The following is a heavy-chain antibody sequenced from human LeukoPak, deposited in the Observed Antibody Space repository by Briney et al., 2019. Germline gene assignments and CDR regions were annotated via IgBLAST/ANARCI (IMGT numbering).Heavy chain of an antibody. V-gene: IGHV3-7*01. CDR2: IKHDGSDS. J-gene: IGHJ4*02. CDR3: ARDRRPTIYGGLDS. CDR1: GFTFSDYY. D-gene: IGHD4-17*01. Sequence: GSLRLSCAASGFTFSDYYMSWIRQAPGKGLEWVANIKHDGSDSFYVDSVKGRFTISRDNSENSLYLQMHSLRVEDTAMYFCARDRRPTIYGGLDSWGQGTVVTDCS.